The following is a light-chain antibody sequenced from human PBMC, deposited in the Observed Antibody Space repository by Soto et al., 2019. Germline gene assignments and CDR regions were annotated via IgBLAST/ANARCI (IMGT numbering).Light chain of an antibody. CDR1: QSINIW. CDR3: QQYNVYWS. Sequence: DVQITQSPSTLSASVGDRVTITCRASQSINIWLAWYQQKPGRAPKLLIYMASTSESGAPSRCSGSGSGTEFTLTISSLEPDDFATYYCQQYNVYWSFGQGTKVDIK. CDR2: MAS. J-gene: IGKJ1*01. V-gene: IGKV1-5*03.